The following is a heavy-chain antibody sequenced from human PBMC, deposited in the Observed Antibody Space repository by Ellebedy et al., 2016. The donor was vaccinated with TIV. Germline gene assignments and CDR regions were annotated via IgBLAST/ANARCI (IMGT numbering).Heavy chain of an antibody. V-gene: IGHV3-7*03. J-gene: IGHJ4*02. CDR2: MKQDGREE. CDR3: ARDLGHSGYDLFDS. Sequence: GGSLRLSCAASGFTFRNYWMTWARQAPGKGLEWVANMKQDGREEYYVDSVKGRFIISRDNAKNSLYLQMNSLRAEDTAVYYCARDLGHSGYDLFDSWGQGTLVTVSA. CDR1: GFTFRNYW. D-gene: IGHD5-12*01.